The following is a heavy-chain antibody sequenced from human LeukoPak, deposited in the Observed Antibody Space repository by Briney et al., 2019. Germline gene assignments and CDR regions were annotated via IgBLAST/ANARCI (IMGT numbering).Heavy chain of an antibody. V-gene: IGHV1-69*13. CDR3: ARTGGSSWYQYFGFDY. J-gene: IGHJ4*02. CDR2: IIPIFGTA. D-gene: IGHD6-13*01. Sequence: SVKVSCTASGGTFSSYAISWVRQAPGQGLEWMGGIIPIFGTANYAQTFQGRVTITADESTSTAYMELSSLRSEDTAVYYCARTGGSSWYQYFGFDYWGQGTLVTVSS. CDR1: GGTFSSYA.